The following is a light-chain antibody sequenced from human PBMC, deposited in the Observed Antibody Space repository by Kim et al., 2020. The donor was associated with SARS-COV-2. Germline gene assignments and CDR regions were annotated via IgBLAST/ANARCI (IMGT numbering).Light chain of an antibody. Sequence: LGQAVRITCQGDSLRSYYASWYQQKPGQAPVLVIYGKNNRPSGIPDRFSGSSSGNTASLTITGAQAEDEADYYCNSRDSSGNHHYVFGTGTKVTVL. CDR1: SLRSYY. CDR2: GKN. V-gene: IGLV3-19*01. J-gene: IGLJ1*01. CDR3: NSRDSSGNHHYV.